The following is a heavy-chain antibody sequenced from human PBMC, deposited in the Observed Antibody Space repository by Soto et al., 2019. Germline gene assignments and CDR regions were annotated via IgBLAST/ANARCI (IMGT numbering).Heavy chain of an antibody. J-gene: IGHJ4*02. V-gene: IGHV1-3*01. CDR1: GYTFTGYA. CDR2: INGGNGKT. D-gene: IGHD4-4*01. CDR3: TRDFGRNYSAY. Sequence: QVQLVQSGAEVKKPGASVRVSCKASGYTFTGYAIHWVRQAPGQRLEWMGYINGGNGKTEYSQNFQGRITLSRDTPASTVYRDLSSLRSEDTAVYYCTRDFGRNYSAYWGQGTLIVVSP.